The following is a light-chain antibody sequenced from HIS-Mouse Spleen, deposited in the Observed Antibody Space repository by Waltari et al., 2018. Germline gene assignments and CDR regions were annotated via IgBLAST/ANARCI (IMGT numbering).Light chain of an antibody. J-gene: IGKJ1*01. CDR3: QQLNSYPPT. CDR1: QGISSY. V-gene: IGKV1-9*01. Sequence: DIQLTQSQSFLSASVGDRVTITCRASQGISSYLAWYQQTPGKAPKLLLYAASTLERGVPYRFSGSGSGTEFTLTISSLQPEDFATYYCQQLNSYPPTFGQGTKVEIK. CDR2: AAS.